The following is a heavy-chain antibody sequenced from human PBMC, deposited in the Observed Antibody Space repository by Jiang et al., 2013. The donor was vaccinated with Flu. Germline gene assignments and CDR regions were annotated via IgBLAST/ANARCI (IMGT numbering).Heavy chain of an antibody. Sequence: VQLLESGGGVVQPGRSLRLSCVASGFTFSDYGMHWVRQAPGKGLEWMGVISNDGRNRFYGDSVKGRFTISRDDSKNTLYLQMNNLSPADTAVYYCAKHVPIGGSSWPFDHWGQGTLVIVSP. CDR2: ISNDGRNR. J-gene: IGHJ4*02. V-gene: IGHV3-30*18. CDR1: GFTFSDYG. D-gene: IGHD6-13*01. CDR3: AKHVPIGGSSWPFDH.